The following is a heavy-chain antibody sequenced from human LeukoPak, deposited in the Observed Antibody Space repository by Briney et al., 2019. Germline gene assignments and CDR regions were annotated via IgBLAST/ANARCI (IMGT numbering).Heavy chain of an antibody. V-gene: IGHV4-39*07. D-gene: IGHD6-19*01. CDR1: GGSISSDSYY. J-gene: IGHJ4*02. CDR3: ASSGWSTTFDY. Sequence: PSETLSLTCAVSGGSISSDSYYWAWIRQPPGKGLEWIASIYYSGSTYYNPSLKSRVTISVDASRNQFSLKLSSVTAADTAVYYCASSGWSTTFDYWGQGTLVTVSS. CDR2: IYYSGST.